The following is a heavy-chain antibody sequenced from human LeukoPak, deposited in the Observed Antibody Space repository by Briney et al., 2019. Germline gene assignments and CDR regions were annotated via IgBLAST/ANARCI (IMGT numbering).Heavy chain of an antibody. CDR3: ARDVERYSWAAFDI. CDR2: ISSSSSYI. V-gene: IGHV3-21*01. CDR1: GFTFSSYS. Sequence: GRSLRLSCAASGFTFSSYSMNWVRQAPGKGLEWVSSISSSSSYIYYADSVKGRFTLSRDNAKNSLYLQMNSLRAEDTAVYYCARDVERYSWAAFDIWGQGTMVTVSS. D-gene: IGHD3-9*01. J-gene: IGHJ3*02.